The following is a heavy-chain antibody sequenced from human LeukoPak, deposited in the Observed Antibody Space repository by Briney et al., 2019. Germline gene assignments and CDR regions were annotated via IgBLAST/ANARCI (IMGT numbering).Heavy chain of an antibody. J-gene: IGHJ6*03. V-gene: IGHV3-48*04. CDR2: ISSSSNTI. CDR1: GFTFSSYS. CDR3: ARGPAGYYYYYMDV. Sequence: GGSLRLSCAASGFTFSSYSMNWVRQAPGKGLEWVSYISSSSNTIYYADAVKGRFTISRDNAKNSLYLQMNSLRAEDTAVYYCARGPAGYYYYYMDVWGKGTTVTVSS.